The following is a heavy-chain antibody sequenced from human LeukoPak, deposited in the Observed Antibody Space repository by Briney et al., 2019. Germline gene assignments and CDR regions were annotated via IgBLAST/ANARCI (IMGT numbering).Heavy chain of an antibody. CDR3: AISSPVATVGY. D-gene: IGHD4-23*01. Sequence: PGGSLRLSCADSGFTFSSYWISWVRQAPGKGLEWVANINQDGSEKYYVDSVRGRFTISRDNAKNSLYLQMNSLRAEDTAVYYCAISSPVATVGYRGQGTLVTVSS. CDR1: GFTFSSYW. V-gene: IGHV3-7*01. CDR2: INQDGSEK. J-gene: IGHJ4*02.